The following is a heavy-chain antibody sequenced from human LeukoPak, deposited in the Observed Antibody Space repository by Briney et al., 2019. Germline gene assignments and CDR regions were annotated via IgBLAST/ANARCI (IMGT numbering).Heavy chain of an antibody. CDR1: GFTFSSYA. V-gene: IGHV3-64*01. CDR2: ISSNGGST. Sequence: GGSLRLSCAASGFTFSSYAMHWVRQAPGKGLEYVSAISSNGGSTYYANSVKGRFTISRDNSKNTLYLQMGSLRAEDMAVYYCAKDPPHIAVWGQGTLVTVSS. CDR3: AKDPPHIAV. J-gene: IGHJ4*02. D-gene: IGHD6-19*01.